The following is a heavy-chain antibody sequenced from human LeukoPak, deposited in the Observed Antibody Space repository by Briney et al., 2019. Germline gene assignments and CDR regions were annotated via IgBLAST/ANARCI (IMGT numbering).Heavy chain of an antibody. Sequence: SETLSLTCTVSGGSISSSSYYWGWIRQPPGKGLEWIGSICYSGSTYYNPSLKSRVTISVDTSKNQFSLKLSSVTAADTAVYYCARAPGTTFDYWGHGNMATVSS. D-gene: IGHD4-17*01. CDR3: ARAPGTTFDY. CDR2: ICYSGST. CDR1: GGSISSSSYY. V-gene: IGHV4-39*01. J-gene: IGHJ4*01.